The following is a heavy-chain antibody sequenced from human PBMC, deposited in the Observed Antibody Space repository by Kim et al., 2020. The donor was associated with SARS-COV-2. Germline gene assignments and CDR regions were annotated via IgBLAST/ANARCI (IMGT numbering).Heavy chain of an antibody. J-gene: IGHJ6*02. CDR2: IKSKTDGGTT. CDR3: TTAHPPGDYYYYYGMDV. Sequence: GGSLRLSCAASGFTFSNAWMSWVRQAPGKGLEWVGRIKSKTDGGTTDYAAPVKGRFTISRDDSKNTLYLQMNSLKTEDTAVYYCTTAHPPGDYYYYYGMDVWGQGTTVTVSS. V-gene: IGHV3-15*01. CDR1: GFTFSNAW.